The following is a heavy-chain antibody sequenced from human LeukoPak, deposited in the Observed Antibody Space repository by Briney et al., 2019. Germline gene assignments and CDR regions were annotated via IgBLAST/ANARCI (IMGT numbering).Heavy chain of an antibody. CDR3: ARLRGYFGSGSPNDAFDI. CDR2: IFKGGT. Sequence: PSETLSLTCAVSGGSIRSDGSSWSWIRQPPGKGLECIGFIFKGGTYYNPSLNSRLAISEDRSKNQFSLRLTSVTAADTAVYYCARLRGYFGSGSPNDAFDIWGQGTMVTVSS. V-gene: IGHV4-30-2*01. D-gene: IGHD3-10*01. CDR1: GGSIRSDGSS. J-gene: IGHJ3*02.